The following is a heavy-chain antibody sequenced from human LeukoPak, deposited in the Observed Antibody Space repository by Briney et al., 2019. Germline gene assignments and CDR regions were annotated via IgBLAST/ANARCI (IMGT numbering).Heavy chain of an antibody. CDR3: ARGPRDYYDSSGYYY. J-gene: IGHJ4*02. V-gene: IGHV4-34*01. CDR1: GGSFSGYY. CDR2: INHSGST. D-gene: IGHD3-22*01. Sequence: SETLSLTCAVYGGSFSGYYWSWIRQPPGKGLEWIGEINHSGSTNYNPSLKSRVTISVNTSKNQFSLKLSSVTAADTAVYYCARGPRDYYDSSGYYYWGQGTLVTVSS.